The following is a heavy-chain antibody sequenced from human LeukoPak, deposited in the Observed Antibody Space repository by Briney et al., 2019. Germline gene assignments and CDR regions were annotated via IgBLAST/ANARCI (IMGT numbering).Heavy chain of an antibody. J-gene: IGHJ4*02. D-gene: IGHD6-13*01. V-gene: IGHV3-33*01. Sequence: GGAPRPSSIASGFTFCSYGMPWGRHGPGKGGEGGGGVWYDGSNKYYAASVKGRFTISRDNSKNTLYLQMNSLRAEDTAVYYCARDRLYSSSWYHFDYWGQGTLVTVSS. CDR1: GFTFCSYG. CDR2: VWYDGSNK. CDR3: ARDRLYSSSWYHFDY.